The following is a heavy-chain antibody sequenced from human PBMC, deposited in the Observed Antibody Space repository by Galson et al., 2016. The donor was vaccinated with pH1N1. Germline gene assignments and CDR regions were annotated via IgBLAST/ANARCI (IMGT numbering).Heavy chain of an antibody. CDR1: GFSISSGYY. Sequence: ETLSLTCGVSGFSISSGYYWGWIRQPPGKGLEWMGSIHHSGTTYYNAALKSRVTISGDTSKTQFSLNLRSMTAADTAVYYCARHDVEYFDSWGQGILVTVSS. CDR3: ARHDVEYFDS. J-gene: IGHJ4*02. D-gene: IGHD1-1*01. V-gene: IGHV4-38-2*01. CDR2: IHHSGTT.